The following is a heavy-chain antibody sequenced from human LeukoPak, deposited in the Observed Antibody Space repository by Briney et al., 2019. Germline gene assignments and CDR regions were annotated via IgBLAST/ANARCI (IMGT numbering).Heavy chain of an antibody. CDR3: ARGPPNWGMVGY. CDR2: MKSNDGHT. CDR1: GYTSTSFD. Sequence: ASVKVSCKASGYTSTSFDFNWVRQATGQGLEWMGWMKSNDGHTGYAQKFQGRVTMTRDTSISTAYMELSSLTFEGTAVYYCARGPPNWGMVGYWGQGTLVTVSS. V-gene: IGHV1-8*01. D-gene: IGHD7-27*01. J-gene: IGHJ4*02.